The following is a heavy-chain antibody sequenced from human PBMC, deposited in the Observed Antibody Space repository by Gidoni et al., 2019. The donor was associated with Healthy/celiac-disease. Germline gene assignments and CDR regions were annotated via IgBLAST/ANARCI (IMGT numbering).Heavy chain of an antibody. J-gene: IGHJ6*02. CDR2: ISYDGSNK. V-gene: IGHV3-30*18. CDR3: AKDFLDIVVVPAATPPLRGMDV. D-gene: IGHD2-2*01. Sequence: QVQLVESGGGVVQPGRSLRLSCAASGFTFSSYGMPWVRQAPGKGLECVAVISYDGSNKYYADSVKGRFTISRDNSKNTLYLQMNSLRAEDTAVYYCAKDFLDIVVVPAATPPLRGMDVWGQGTTVTVSS. CDR1: GFTFSSYG.